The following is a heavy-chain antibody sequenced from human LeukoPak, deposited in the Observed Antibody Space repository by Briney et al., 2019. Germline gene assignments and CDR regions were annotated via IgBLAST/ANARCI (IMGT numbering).Heavy chain of an antibody. CDR1: GGSISSGDYY. CDR3: ARGPLDYDSSGYPHSRYFQH. J-gene: IGHJ1*01. Sequence: SETLSLTCTVSGGSISSGDYYWSWIRQPPRKGLEWIGYIYYSGSTYYNPSLKSRVTISVDTSKNQFSLKLSSVTAADTAVYYCARGPLDYDSSGYPHSRYFQHWGQGTLVTVSS. CDR2: IYYSGST. D-gene: IGHD3-22*01. V-gene: IGHV4-30-4*01.